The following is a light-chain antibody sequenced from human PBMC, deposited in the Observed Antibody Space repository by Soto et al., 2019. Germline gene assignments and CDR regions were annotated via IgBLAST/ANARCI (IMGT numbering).Light chain of an antibody. CDR3: QQYNTSPYT. Sequence: DIQMTQSPSTLSASVGDRVTITCRASQSISSWLAWYQQKPGKAPKLLIYDVSSLQSGVPSRFSGSGSGTEFSLSISSLQPDDFATYYCQQYNTSPYTFGQGTKLEIK. J-gene: IGKJ2*01. CDR1: QSISSW. CDR2: DVS. V-gene: IGKV1-5*01.